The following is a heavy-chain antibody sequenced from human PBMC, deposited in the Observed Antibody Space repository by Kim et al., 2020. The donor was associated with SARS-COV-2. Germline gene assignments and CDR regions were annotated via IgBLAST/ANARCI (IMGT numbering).Heavy chain of an antibody. V-gene: IGHV3-23*01. CDR3: AKYLYYGEHYFSSHGMDV. J-gene: IGHJ6*02. D-gene: IGHD4-17*01. Sequence: KGRFTTSRDTAENTLDLQMNSLKAEDTAVYYCAKYLYYGEHYFSSHGMDVWGQGTTVTVSS.